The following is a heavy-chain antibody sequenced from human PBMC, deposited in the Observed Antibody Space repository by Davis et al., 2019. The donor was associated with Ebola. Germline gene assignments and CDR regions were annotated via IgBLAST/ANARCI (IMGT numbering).Heavy chain of an antibody. Sequence: MPSETLSLTCTVSGGSISSSSYYWAWVRQPPGKGLEWIGSISYGGSPHYNPSLQGRGTISLDASRSQFSLKLSSVTAADTAVYHCARHTHNSGFDYWGQGTLVTVSS. CDR1: GGSISSSSYY. CDR2: ISYGGSP. J-gene: IGHJ4*02. V-gene: IGHV4-39*01. CDR3: ARHTHNSGFDY. D-gene: IGHD6-19*01.